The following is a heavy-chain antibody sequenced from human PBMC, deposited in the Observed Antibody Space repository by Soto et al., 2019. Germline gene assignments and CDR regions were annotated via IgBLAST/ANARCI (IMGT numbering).Heavy chain of an antibody. CDR2: MNPNSGNT. J-gene: IGHJ4*02. CDR1: GYTFTSYD. Sequence: ASVKVSCKASGYTFTSYDINWVRQATGQGLEWMGWMNPNSGNTYYTQKLQGRVTMTTDTSTNTAYMELTSLKSDDTAVYYCAREYCANGVCYLPDYWGQGTLVTVSS. CDR3: AREYCANGVCYLPDY. V-gene: IGHV1-8*01. D-gene: IGHD2-8*01.